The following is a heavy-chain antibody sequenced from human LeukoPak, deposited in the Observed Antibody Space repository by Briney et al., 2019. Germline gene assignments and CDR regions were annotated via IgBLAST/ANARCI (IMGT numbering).Heavy chain of an antibody. V-gene: IGHV1-8*01. CDR2: MNPNSGNT. D-gene: IGHD6-13*01. Sequence: ASVKVSCKASGYTFTSYDINWVRQATGQGIEWMGWMNPNSGNTGYAQKFQGRVTMTEDTSTDTAYMELSSLRSEDTAVYYCATSIRQQLVLGYWGQGTLVTVSS. J-gene: IGHJ4*02. CDR3: ATSIRQQLVLGY. CDR1: GYTFTSYD.